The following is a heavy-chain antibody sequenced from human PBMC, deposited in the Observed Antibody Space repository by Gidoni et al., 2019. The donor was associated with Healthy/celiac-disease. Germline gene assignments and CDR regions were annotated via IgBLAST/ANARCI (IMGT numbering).Heavy chain of an antibody. J-gene: IGHJ3*02. CDR2: IYYSGST. Sequence: QLQLQESGPGLVKPSETLSLTCTVSGGSISSSSYYWGWIRQPPGKGLEWIGSIYYSGSTYYNPSLKSRVTISVDTSKNQFSLKLSSVTAADTAVYYCARRHSNLPRSGFRVAFDIWGQGTMVTVSS. CDR1: GGSISSSSYY. V-gene: IGHV4-39*01. D-gene: IGHD2-21*01. CDR3: ARRHSNLPRSGFRVAFDI.